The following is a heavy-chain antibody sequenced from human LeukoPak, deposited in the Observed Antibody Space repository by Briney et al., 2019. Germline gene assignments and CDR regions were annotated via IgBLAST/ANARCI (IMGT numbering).Heavy chain of an antibody. D-gene: IGHD6-13*01. CDR3: ARGSSSWHPLDY. Sequence: PGGSLRLSCAAPGFTFSSYWMHWVRQAPGKGLVWVSRINSDGSSTSYADSVKGRFTISRDNAKNTLYLQMNSLRAEDTAVYYCARGSSSWHPLDYWGQGTLVTVSS. CDR2: INSDGSST. V-gene: IGHV3-74*01. J-gene: IGHJ4*02. CDR1: GFTFSSYW.